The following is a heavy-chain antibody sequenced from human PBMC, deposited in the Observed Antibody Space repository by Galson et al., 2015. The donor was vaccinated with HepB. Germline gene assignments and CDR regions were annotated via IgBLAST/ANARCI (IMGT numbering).Heavy chain of an antibody. CDR1: GFTFSSYA. CDR3: ASQQIVVVPAARDYYYMDV. J-gene: IGHJ6*03. D-gene: IGHD2-2*01. V-gene: IGHV3-23*01. CDR2: ISGSGGST. Sequence: SLRLSCAASGFTFSSYAMSWVRQAPGKGLEWVSAISGSGGSTYYADSVKGRFTISRDNSKNTLYLQMNSLRAEDTAVYYCASQQIVVVPAARDYYYMDVWGKGTTVTVSS.